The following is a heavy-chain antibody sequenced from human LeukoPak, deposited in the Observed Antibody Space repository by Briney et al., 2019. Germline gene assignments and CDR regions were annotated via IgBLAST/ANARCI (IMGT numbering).Heavy chain of an antibody. V-gene: IGHV1-46*01. CDR2: INPSGGST. CDR3: ARDGSSGWNFDY. J-gene: IGHJ4*02. D-gene: IGHD6-19*01. Sequence: ASVKVSCKASGGTFSSYAISWVRQAPGQGLEWMGIINPSGGSTSYAQKFQGRVTMTRDTSTSTVYMELSSLRSEDTAVYYCARDGSSGWNFDYWGQGTLVTVSS. CDR1: GGTFSSYA.